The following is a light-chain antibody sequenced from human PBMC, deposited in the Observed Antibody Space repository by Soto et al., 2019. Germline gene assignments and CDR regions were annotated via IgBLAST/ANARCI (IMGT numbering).Light chain of an antibody. J-gene: IGLJ3*02. CDR3: SSHTLSNNQV. V-gene: IGLV2-14*01. CDR2: EVS. Sequence: QSALTQPASVSGSPGQSITISCTGTSSDIGRFNYVSWYQQHPGKVPKLMIYEVSNRPSAVSNRFSGSKSGNTASLTISGLQAEDEADYYCSSHTLSNNQVFGGGTQLTVL. CDR1: SSDIGRFNY.